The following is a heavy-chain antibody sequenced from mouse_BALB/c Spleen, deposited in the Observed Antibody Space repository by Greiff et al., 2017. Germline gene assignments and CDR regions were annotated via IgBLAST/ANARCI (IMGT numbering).Heavy chain of an antibody. V-gene: IGHV5-17*02. CDR3: ARVGY. CDR1: GFTFSSFG. Sequence: EVQGVESGGGLVQPGGSRKLSCAASGFTFSSFGMHWVRQAPEKGLEWVAYISSGSSTIYYADTVKGRFTISRDNPKNTLFLQMTSLRSEDTAMYYCARVGYWGQGTSVTVSS. D-gene: IGHD1-1*01. CDR2: ISSGSSTI. J-gene: IGHJ4*01.